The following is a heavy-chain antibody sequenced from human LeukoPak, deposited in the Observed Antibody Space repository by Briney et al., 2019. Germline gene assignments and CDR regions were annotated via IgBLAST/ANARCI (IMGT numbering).Heavy chain of an antibody. J-gene: IGHJ4*02. V-gene: IGHV3-30*03. Sequence: PGRSLRLSCAASGFTFSSYGMHWVRQAPGKGLEWVAVISYDGSNKYYADSVKGRFTISRDNSKNTLYLQMNSLRAEDTAVYYCARHPTGYDSSGYYDWGQGTLVTVSS. CDR2: ISYDGSNK. CDR3: ARHPTGYDSSGYYD. CDR1: GFTFSSYG. D-gene: IGHD3-22*01.